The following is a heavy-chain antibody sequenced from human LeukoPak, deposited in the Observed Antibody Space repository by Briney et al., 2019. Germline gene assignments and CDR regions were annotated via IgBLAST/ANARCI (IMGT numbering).Heavy chain of an antibody. J-gene: IGHJ4*02. D-gene: IGHD3-3*01. CDR3: ARSLEWFNYFDY. CDR2: IYYSGRT. V-gene: IGHV4-59*12. CDR1: GGSISSYY. Sequence: SETLSLTCTVSGGSISSYYWSWIRQPPGKGLEWIGYIYYSGRTYYNPSLKSRVTISVDTSKNQFSLKLSSVTAADTAVYYCARSLEWFNYFDYWGQGTLVTVSS.